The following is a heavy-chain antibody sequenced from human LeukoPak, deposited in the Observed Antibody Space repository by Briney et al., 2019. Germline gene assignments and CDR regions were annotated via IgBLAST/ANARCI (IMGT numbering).Heavy chain of an antibody. Sequence: GGSLRLSCAASGFSFADATMHWVRQVPGKGLEWVSGINWNSGTMGYADSVKGRFTVSRDNAKNSLYLQMNSLKTEETALYYCAKDPYMDVWGKGTTVTVSS. V-gene: IGHV3-9*01. CDR3: AKDPYMDV. CDR1: GFSFADAT. CDR2: INWNSGTM. J-gene: IGHJ6*03.